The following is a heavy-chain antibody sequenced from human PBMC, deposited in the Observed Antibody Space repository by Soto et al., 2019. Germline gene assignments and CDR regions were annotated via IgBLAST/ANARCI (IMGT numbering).Heavy chain of an antibody. CDR1: GYTFTSYG. CDR3: AREAPDYGEPYYWYFDL. V-gene: IGHV1-18*01. J-gene: IGHJ2*01. CDR2: ISAYNGNT. Sequence: QVQLVQSGAEVKKPGASVKVSCKASGYTFTSYGISWVRQAPGQGLEWMGWISAYNGNTNYAQKLQGRVTMTADTSTSTADMELRSLRTDDTAVYYCAREAPDYGEPYYWYFDLWGRGTLVTFSS. D-gene: IGHD4-17*01.